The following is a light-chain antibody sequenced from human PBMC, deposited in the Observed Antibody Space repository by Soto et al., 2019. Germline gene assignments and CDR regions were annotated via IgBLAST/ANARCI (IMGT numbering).Light chain of an antibody. V-gene: IGKV1-5*03. Sequence: DIQMTQSPSPLSASVGDRVTITCRASQSISSWLAWYQQKPGKAPKLLIYKASSLESGVPSRFRGSGSGTEFTLTISSLQPDDFATYYCQQYNSFWTFGQGTKVEIK. CDR2: KAS. J-gene: IGKJ1*01. CDR3: QQYNSFWT. CDR1: QSISSW.